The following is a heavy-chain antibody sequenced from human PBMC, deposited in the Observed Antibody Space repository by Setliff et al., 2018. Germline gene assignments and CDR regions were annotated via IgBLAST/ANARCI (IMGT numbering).Heavy chain of an antibody. CDR3: ARGGTFRYFDY. V-gene: IGHV4-59*01. CDR1: GSSFSTYY. J-gene: IGHJ4*02. CDR2: VYYSGAA. Sequence: SETLSLTCTVSGSSFSTYYWSWIRQAPGKGLEWIGHVYYSGAANYNPSLKSRVTVSVDTSKNQFSLRLISVTAADTAVYYCARGGTFRYFDYWGQGTPVTSPQ. D-gene: IGHD5-12*01.